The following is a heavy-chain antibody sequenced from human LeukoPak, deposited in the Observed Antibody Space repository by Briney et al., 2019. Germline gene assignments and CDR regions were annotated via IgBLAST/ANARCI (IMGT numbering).Heavy chain of an antibody. CDR1: EVTFSSYA. CDR2: IIPMFRTT. CDR3: ARDTVASLDY. J-gene: IGHJ4*02. Sequence: SVKVSCKASEVTFSSYAISWVRQAPGQGLEWMGGIIPMFRTTNYAQKFQGRVTITADESTSTAYVELSSLRSEDTAIYYCARDTVASLDYWGQGTLVTVSS. V-gene: IGHV1-69*13. D-gene: IGHD6-19*01.